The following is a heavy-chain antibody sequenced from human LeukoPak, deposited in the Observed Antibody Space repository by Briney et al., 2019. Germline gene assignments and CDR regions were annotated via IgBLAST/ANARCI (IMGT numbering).Heavy chain of an antibody. CDR3: ARRRYCSSTSCYSDYYMDV. CDR1: GYAFTGYY. Sequence: GASVKVSCKASGYAFTGYYMHWVRQAPGQGLEWMGWINPNSGGTNYAQKFQGRVTMTRDTSISTAYMELSRLRSDDTAVYYCARRRYCSSTSCYSDYYMDVWGKGTTVTVSS. V-gene: IGHV1-2*02. CDR2: INPNSGGT. J-gene: IGHJ6*03. D-gene: IGHD2-2*02.